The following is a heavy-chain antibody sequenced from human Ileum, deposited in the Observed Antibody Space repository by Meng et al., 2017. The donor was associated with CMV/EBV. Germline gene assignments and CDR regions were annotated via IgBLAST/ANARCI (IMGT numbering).Heavy chain of an antibody. Sequence: GESLKISCAASGFTVSSYYMSWVRQAPGKGLEWVSVISSGGSTYYADSVKGRFTITRNNYKNTPYLQMNSLRAEDTAVYYCSRGFLEWLTWAPMDVWGQGTTVTVSS. D-gene: IGHD3-3*01. V-gene: IGHV3-66*02. CDR3: SRGFLEWLTWAPMDV. CDR1: GFTVSSYY. J-gene: IGHJ6*02. CDR2: ISSGGST.